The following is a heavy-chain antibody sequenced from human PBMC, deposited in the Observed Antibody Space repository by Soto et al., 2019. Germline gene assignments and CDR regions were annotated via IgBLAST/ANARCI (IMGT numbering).Heavy chain of an antibody. Sequence: GGSLRLSCAASGFTFSNAWMNWVRQAPGKGLEWVGRIKSKTDGGTTDYAAPVKGRFTISRDDSKNTLYLQMNSLKTEDTAVYYCTTGSNYGSGSNDYYFDYWGQGTLVTVSS. D-gene: IGHD3-10*01. CDR3: TTGSNYGSGSNDYYFDY. V-gene: IGHV3-15*07. CDR1: GFTFSNAW. J-gene: IGHJ4*02. CDR2: IKSKTDGGTT.